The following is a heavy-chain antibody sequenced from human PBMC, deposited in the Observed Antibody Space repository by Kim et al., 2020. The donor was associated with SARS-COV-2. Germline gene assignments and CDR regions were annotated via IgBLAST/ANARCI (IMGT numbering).Heavy chain of an antibody. J-gene: IGHJ4*02. D-gene: IGHD3-9*01. CDR2: INAGNGNT. CDR3: ARGDYDILTGYYGNFDY. CDR1: GYTFTSYA. V-gene: IGHV1-3*01. Sequence: ASVKVSCKASGYTFTSYAMHWVRQAPGQRLEWMGWINAGNGNTKYSQKFQGRVTITRDTSASTAYMELSSLRSEDTAVYYCARGDYDILTGYYGNFDYWGQGTLVTVSS.